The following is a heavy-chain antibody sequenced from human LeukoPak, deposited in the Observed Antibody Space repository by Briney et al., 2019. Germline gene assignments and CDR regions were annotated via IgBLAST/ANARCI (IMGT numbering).Heavy chain of an antibody. D-gene: IGHD2-2*01. CDR1: GGSFSGYY. V-gene: IGHV4-34*01. J-gene: IGHJ4*02. CDR3: AREDRRYCSSTSCPAPFDY. CDR2: INHSGST. Sequence: SETLSLTCAVYGGSFSGYYWSWIRQPPGKGLEWFREINHSGSTNYNPSLKSRVTISVDTSKNQFSLKLSSVTAADTAVYYCAREDRRYCSSTSCPAPFDYWGQGTLVTVSS.